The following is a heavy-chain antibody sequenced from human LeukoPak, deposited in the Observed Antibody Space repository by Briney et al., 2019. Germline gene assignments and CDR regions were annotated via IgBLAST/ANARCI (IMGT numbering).Heavy chain of an antibody. CDR3: ARVRFPADC. V-gene: IGHV3-7*01. CDR2: IKHDGREK. D-gene: IGHD2-2*01. CDR1: GFTFETYW. Sequence: GGSLRLSCVASGFTFETYWMSWVRQAPGKGLEWLANIKHDGREKYYVDSVKGRFTISRDNAKASVYLHMNSLRVEDTAIYYCARVRFPADCWGQGALVTVSS. J-gene: IGHJ4*02.